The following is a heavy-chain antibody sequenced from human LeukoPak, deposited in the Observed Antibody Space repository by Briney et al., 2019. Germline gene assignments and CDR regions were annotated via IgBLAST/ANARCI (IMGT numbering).Heavy chain of an antibody. CDR3: ARDRNSSGWYYFDY. Sequence: GWSQPLSCVPSGFTFRRYDIQWVRQAPRKGLEGVALIWSDGTNKYYADSVKGRFTISRDNSRNKVYLQMNSLRAEDTAVYHCARDRNSSGWYYFDYWGQGTQVTVSS. CDR1: GFTFRRYD. CDR2: IWSDGTNK. D-gene: IGHD6-19*01. V-gene: IGHV3-33*01. J-gene: IGHJ4*02.